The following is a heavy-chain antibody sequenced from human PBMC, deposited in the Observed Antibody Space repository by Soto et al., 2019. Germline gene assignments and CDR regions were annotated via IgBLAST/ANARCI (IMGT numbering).Heavy chain of an antibody. V-gene: IGHV1-2*04. Sequence: ASVKVSCKASGYTFTGYYMHWVRQAPGQGLEWMGWINPNSGGTNYAQKFQGWVTMTRDTSISTAYMELSRLRSDDTAVYYCARGFPDQNKSFYWKDYFWSGPHPYYYYGMDVWGQGTTVTVSS. D-gene: IGHD3-3*01. CDR3: ARGFPDQNKSFYWKDYFWSGPHPYYYYGMDV. CDR2: INPNSGGT. CDR1: GYTFTGYY. J-gene: IGHJ6*02.